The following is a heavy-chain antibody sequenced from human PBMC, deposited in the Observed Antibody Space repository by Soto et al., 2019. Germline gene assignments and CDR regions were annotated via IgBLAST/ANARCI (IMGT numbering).Heavy chain of an antibody. Sequence: PGESLKISCKGSGYSFLNYWIGWVRQMPGKDLEWVGIIYPDDSDTRYSPSFQGQVTISADKSISTAYLQWSSLKASDTAMYYCAGGGVRGVITRTRDYYGMDVWGQGTTVTVSS. CDR3: AGGGVRGVITRTRDYYGMDV. D-gene: IGHD3-10*01. J-gene: IGHJ6*02. CDR2: IYPDDSDT. V-gene: IGHV5-51*01. CDR1: GYSFLNYW.